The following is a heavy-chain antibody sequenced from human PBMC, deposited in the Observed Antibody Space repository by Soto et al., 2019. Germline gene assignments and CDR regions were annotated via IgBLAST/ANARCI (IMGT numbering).Heavy chain of an antibody. CDR1: GFTFSSYA. V-gene: IGHV3-23*01. CDR3: VGDYSSGWSSFDY. Sequence: GGSLRLSCAASGFTFSSYAMSWVRQAPGKGLEWVSAIRGSGGSTYYADSVKGRFTISRDNSKNTLYLQMNSLRAEDTAVYYCVGDYSSGWSSFDYWGQGTLVTVSS. J-gene: IGHJ4*02. CDR2: IRGSGGST. D-gene: IGHD6-19*01.